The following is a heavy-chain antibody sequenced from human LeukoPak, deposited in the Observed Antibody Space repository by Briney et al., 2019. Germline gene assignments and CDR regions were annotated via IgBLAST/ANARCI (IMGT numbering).Heavy chain of an antibody. Sequence: ASVRVSCTASGYTFTSYYMHWVRQAPGQGLEWMGIINPSGGSTSYAQTFQGRVTMTRDTSTSTVYMELSSLRSEDTAVYYCSSSPLGSSWYLPDYWGQGTLVTVSS. CDR2: INPSGGST. D-gene: IGHD6-13*01. V-gene: IGHV1-46*01. CDR3: SSSPLGSSWYLPDY. CDR1: GYTFTSYY. J-gene: IGHJ4*02.